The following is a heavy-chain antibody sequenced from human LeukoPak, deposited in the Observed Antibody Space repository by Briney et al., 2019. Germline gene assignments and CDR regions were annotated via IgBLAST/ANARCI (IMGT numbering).Heavy chain of an antibody. V-gene: IGHV4-59*01. CDR3: AREGTTLSNWFDP. D-gene: IGHD1-1*01. J-gene: IGHJ5*02. Sequence: SETLSLTCTVSGGSISSYYWSWIRQPPGKGLEWIGYIYYSGSTNHNPSLKSRVTISVDTSKNQFSLKLSSVTAADTAVYYCAREGTTLSNWFDPWGQGTLVTVSS. CDR1: GGSISSYY. CDR2: IYYSGST.